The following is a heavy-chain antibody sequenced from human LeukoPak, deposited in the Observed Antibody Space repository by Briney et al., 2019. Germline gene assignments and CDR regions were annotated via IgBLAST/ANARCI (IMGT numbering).Heavy chain of an antibody. Sequence: GESLKISCKGSGYRFSNYWIGWVRQMPGKGLEWMGIIYPGDSDTSYSPSFQGQVTISADKSISTAYLQWSSLEASDTAMYYCARRGCNGGSCYGYWGQGTLVTVSS. CDR2: IYPGDSDT. CDR3: ARRGCNGGSCYGY. CDR1: GYRFSNYW. J-gene: IGHJ4*02. V-gene: IGHV5-51*01. D-gene: IGHD2-15*01.